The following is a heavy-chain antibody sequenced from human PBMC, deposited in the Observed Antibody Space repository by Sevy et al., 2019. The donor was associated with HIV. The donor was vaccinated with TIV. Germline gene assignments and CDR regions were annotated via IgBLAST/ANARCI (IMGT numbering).Heavy chain of an antibody. V-gene: IGHV3-48*02. CDR1: GFTFSSYS. CDR2: ISSSSSTI. D-gene: IGHD3-3*01. J-gene: IGHJ6*02. Sequence: GRSLRLSCAASGFTFSSYSMNWVRQAPGKGLEWVSYISSSSSTIYYADSVKGRFTISRDNAKNSLYLQMNSLRDEDTAVYYCARDLGYDFWSGYYISKGYGMDVWGQGTTVTVSS. CDR3: ARDLGYDFWSGYYISKGYGMDV.